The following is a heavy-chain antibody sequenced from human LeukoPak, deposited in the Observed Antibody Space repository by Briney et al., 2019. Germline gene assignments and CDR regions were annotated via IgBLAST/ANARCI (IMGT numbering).Heavy chain of an antibody. CDR2: INHSGST. V-gene: IGHV4-34*01. J-gene: IGHJ3*02. Sequence: SETLSLTCAVYGGSFSGYYWSWIRQPPGEGLEWIGEINHSGSTNYNPSLKSRVTISVDTSKNQFSLKLSSVTAADTAVYYCARDRPTYYDILTGSDAFDIWGQGTMVTVSS. CDR3: ARDRPTYYDILTGSDAFDI. CDR1: GGSFSGYY. D-gene: IGHD3-9*01.